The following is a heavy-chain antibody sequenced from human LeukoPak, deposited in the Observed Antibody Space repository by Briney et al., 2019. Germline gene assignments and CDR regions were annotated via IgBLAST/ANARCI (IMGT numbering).Heavy chain of an antibody. D-gene: IGHD2-21*01. CDR1: GGTFSSYA. J-gene: IGHJ5*02. CDR2: IIPIFGTA. V-gene: IGHV1-69*13. CDR3: ARQTHCGGDCYSHWFDP. Sequence: SVKVSCKASGGTFSSYAISWVRQAPGQGLEWMGGIIPIFGTANYAQKFQGRVTITADESTSTAYMELSSLRSEDTAVYYCARQTHCGGDCYSHWFDPWGQGTPVTVSS.